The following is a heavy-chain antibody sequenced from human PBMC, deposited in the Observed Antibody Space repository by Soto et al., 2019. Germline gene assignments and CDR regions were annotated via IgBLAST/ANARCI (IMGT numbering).Heavy chain of an antibody. D-gene: IGHD2-2*01. Sequence: QVQLVQSGAEVKKPGSSVKVSCKASGGTFSSYTISWVRQAPGQGLEWMGRIIPILGIANYAQKFQGRVTSTAEKTTSTPSMELSSLRSEETAVYYCARDLGYCISTRGYGDAFDIWGQGTMVTVSS. CDR1: GGTFSSYT. CDR2: IIPILGIA. V-gene: IGHV1-69*08. J-gene: IGHJ3*02. CDR3: ARDLGYCISTRGYGDAFDI.